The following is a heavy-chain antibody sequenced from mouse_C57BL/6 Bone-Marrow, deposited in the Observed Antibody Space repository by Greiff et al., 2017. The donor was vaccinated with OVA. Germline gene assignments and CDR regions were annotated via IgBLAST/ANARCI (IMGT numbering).Heavy chain of an antibody. V-gene: IGHV1-5*01. D-gene: IGHD1-1*01. CDR3: ARSGIYYYGSSPYFDV. Sequence: VQLQQSGTVLARPGASVKMSCKTSGYTFTSYWMHWVKQRPGQGLEWIGAIYPGNSDTSYNQKFKGKAKLTAVTSASTAYMELSSLTNEDSAVYYCARSGIYYYGSSPYFDVWGTGTTVTVYS. CDR2: IYPGNSDT. CDR1: GYTFTSYW. J-gene: IGHJ1*03.